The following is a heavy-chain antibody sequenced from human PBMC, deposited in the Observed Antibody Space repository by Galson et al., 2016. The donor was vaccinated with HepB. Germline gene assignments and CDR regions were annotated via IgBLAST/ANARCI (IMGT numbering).Heavy chain of an antibody. CDR2: ISSSSSTI. CDR3: ARDPWVDY. Sequence: PVQSLRLSCAASGFTFNTYSMNWVRQAPGKGLEWVSHISSSSSTIKYADSVKGRFTISRDNAKNSLYLQMNSLRDEDTAVYYCARDPWVDYWGQGTLVTVSS. J-gene: IGHJ4*02. V-gene: IGHV3-48*02. D-gene: IGHD1-26*01. CDR1: GFTFNTYS.